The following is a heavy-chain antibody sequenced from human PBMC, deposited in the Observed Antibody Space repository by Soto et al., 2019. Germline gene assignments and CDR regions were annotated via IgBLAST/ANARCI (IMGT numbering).Heavy chain of an antibody. CDR2: INQDGNDK. V-gene: IGHV3-7*03. J-gene: IGHJ4*01. CDR3: TKLYDDY. Sequence: EVQLVESGGGVVQPGGSLRLSCAASGSTFSQHWLSWVRQAPGKGPEWVAKINQDGNDKKYLDSVKGRFTISRDNAKYSLDLQMNNQRAEDKAVYYCTKLYDDYWGPGTLVTGSS. D-gene: IGHD3-16*01. CDR1: GSTFSQHW.